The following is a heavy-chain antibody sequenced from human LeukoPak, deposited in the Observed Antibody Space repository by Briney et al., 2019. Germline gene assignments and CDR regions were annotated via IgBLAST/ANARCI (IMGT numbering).Heavy chain of an antibody. CDR3: AMTIRFLDPWFDP. CDR1: GFTFSSYW. CDR2: IKQDGSEK. J-gene: IGHJ5*02. D-gene: IGHD4/OR15-4a*01. V-gene: IGHV3-7*03. Sequence: GGSLRLSCAASGFTFSSYWMSWVRQAPGKGLEWVANIKQDGSEKYYVDSVKGRFTISRDNAKNSLYLQMNSLRAEDTAVYYCAMTIRFLDPWFDPWGQGTLVTVSS.